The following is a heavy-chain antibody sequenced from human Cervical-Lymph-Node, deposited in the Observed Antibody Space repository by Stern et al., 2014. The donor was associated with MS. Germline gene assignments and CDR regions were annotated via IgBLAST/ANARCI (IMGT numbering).Heavy chain of an antibody. D-gene: IGHD1-26*01. CDR3: ARGLPSF. CDR1: GFNFSAYY. V-gene: IGHV3-11*01. CDR2: ISSNGPVI. J-gene: IGHJ4*02. Sequence: VQLVESGGDLVKPGGSLRLSCAASGFNFSAYYMNWIRQAPGKGLEWLSYISSNGPVIYYADSVKGRFIISRDNAKQSLYLQMNRLRAEDTAVYYCARGLPSFWGQGSLVTVSP.